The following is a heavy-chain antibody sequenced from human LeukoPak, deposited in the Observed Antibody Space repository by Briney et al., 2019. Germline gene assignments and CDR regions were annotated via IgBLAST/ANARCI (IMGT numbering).Heavy chain of an antibody. D-gene: IGHD6-13*01. V-gene: IGHV3-30-3*01. CDR2: ISYDGSNK. Sequence: GGSLRLSCAASGFTFSSYAMHWVRQAPGKGLEWVAVISYDGSNKYYADSVKGRFTISRDNSKNTLYLQMNSLRAEDTAVYYCVRDKYSSSWYIRGYYYYGMDVWGQGTTVTVSS. CDR1: GFTFSSYA. CDR3: VRDKYSSSWYIRGYYYYGMDV. J-gene: IGHJ6*02.